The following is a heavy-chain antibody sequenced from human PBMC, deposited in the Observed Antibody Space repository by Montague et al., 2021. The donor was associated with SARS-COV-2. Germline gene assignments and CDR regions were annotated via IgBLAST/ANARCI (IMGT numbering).Heavy chain of an antibody. J-gene: IGHJ3*02. CDR1: GFTFSSYS. D-gene: IGHD6-13*01. CDR3: AREESRYEAFDI. Sequence: SLRLSCAASGFTFSSYSMNWVRQAPGKGLEWVSPISSSSSYIYYADSVKGRFTISRDNAKNSLYLQMNSLRAEDTAVYYCAREESRYEAFDIWGQGTMVTVSS. CDR2: ISSSSSYI. V-gene: IGHV3-21*01.